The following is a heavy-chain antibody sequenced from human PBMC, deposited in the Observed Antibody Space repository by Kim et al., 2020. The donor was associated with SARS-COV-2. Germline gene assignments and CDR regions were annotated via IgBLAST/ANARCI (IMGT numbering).Heavy chain of an antibody. J-gene: IGHJ6*02. CDR3: ARSLSSGLIQSMDV. CDR1: GGTFSSYA. D-gene: IGHD6-19*01. Sequence: SVKVSCKASGGTFSSYAISWVRQAPGQGLEWMGGIIPIFGTANYAQKFQGRVTITADESTSTAYMELSSLRSEDTAVYYCARSLSSGLIQSMDVWGQGTTVTVSS. V-gene: IGHV1-69*13. CDR2: IIPIFGTA.